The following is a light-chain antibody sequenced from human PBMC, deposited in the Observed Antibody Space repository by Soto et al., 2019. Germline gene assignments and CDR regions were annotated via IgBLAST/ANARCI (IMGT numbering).Light chain of an antibody. CDR2: DIS. J-gene: IGKJ4*01. Sequence: DIQMTQSPSSLSASVGDRVTITCQASEDITKYLNWYQQKPGKAPRLLIYDISNLEPGVPSRFSGSGSGADFSFTISSLQPEDIATYYCQQYSNVPLTFGGGTKVDIK. CDR1: EDITKY. CDR3: QQYSNVPLT. V-gene: IGKV1-33*01.